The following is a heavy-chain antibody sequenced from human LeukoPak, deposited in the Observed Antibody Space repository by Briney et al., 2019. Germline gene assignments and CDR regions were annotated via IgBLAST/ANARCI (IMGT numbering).Heavy chain of an antibody. Sequence: SETLSPTGTVSGAPFNNSYWNWIRRPAGKGLGGIGRIYASGTTNYNPSLKSRVTMSVDTSKNQLSLKLRSVTAADTAIYYCARADISSGWDENWFDPWGQGTLVTVSS. D-gene: IGHD6-19*01. CDR1: GAPFNNSY. V-gene: IGHV4-4*07. J-gene: IGHJ5*02. CDR2: IYASGTT. CDR3: ARADISSGWDENWFDP.